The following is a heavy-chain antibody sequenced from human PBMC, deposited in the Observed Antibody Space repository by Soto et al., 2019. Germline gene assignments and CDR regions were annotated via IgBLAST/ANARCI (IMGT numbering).Heavy chain of an antibody. D-gene: IGHD5-12*01. CDR2: ISAYNGNR. V-gene: IGHV1-18*01. CDR1: GYPFTSYG. J-gene: IGHJ3*02. CDR3: ARGRIVASIHDAFEI. Sequence: GASVKVSCKASGYPFTSYGISWVGQAPGQGLEWVAWISAYNGNRDTAQKFQGRVTMTLDTSTDTAHMELGDLTSADTGVYYCARGRIVASIHDAFEIWGQGTKVTVSS.